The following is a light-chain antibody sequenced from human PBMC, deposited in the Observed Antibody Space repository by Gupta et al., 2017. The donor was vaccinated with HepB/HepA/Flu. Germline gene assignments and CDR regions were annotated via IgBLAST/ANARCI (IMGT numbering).Light chain of an antibody. CDR2: AAS. V-gene: IGKV1-9*01. CDR3: QQLNSYPMT. J-gene: IGKJ5*01. CDR1: QGISSY. Sequence: DIQFTQSPSFLSASVGYRVTITCRASQGISSYLAWYQQKPGKVPKLLISAASTLQSGVPSRFSGSGSGTEFTVTISSLQTEDLATYYCQQLNSYPMTFGQGTRLDIK.